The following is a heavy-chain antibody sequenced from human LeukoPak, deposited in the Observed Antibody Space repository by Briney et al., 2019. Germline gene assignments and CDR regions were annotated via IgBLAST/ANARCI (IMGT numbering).Heavy chain of an antibody. Sequence: SETLSLTCTVSGGSISSYYWSWIRQPAGKGLEWIGRIYTSGSTNYNPSLKSRVTMSVDTSKNQFSLKLSSVTAADTAVYYRARERGTASGSSTSPDAFDIWGQGTMVTVSS. J-gene: IGHJ3*02. V-gene: IGHV4-4*07. CDR3: ARERGTASGSSTSPDAFDI. CDR2: IYTSGST. CDR1: GGSISSYY. D-gene: IGHD2-2*01.